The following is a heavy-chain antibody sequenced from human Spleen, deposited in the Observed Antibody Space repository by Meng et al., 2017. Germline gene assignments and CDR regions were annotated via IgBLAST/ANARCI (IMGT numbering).Heavy chain of an antibody. J-gene: IGHJ4*02. CDR2: IIPIFGTA. D-gene: IGHD4-23*01. Sequence: QVQLVQAGGEVKKPGSRVKVSCKAAGGTFSSYAISWVRQAPGQGLEWMGGIIPIFGTANYAQKFQGRVTITTDESTSTAYMELSSLRSEDTAVYYCARVIGYGGTDFDYWGQGTLVTVSS. V-gene: IGHV1-69*01. CDR3: ARVIGYGGTDFDY. CDR1: GGTFSSYA.